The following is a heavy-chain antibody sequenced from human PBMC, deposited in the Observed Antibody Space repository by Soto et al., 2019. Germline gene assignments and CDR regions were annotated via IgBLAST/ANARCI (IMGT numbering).Heavy chain of an antibody. Sequence: SETLSLTCTVSGGSISSGDYYWSWIRQPPGKGLEWIGYIYYSGSTYYNPSLKSRVTISVDTSKNQFSLKLSSVTAADTAVYYCARDSRKSVQLVPHYYYGMDVWGQGTTVPVSS. CDR3: ARDSRKSVQLVPHYYYGMDV. CDR2: IYYSGST. D-gene: IGHD6-13*01. V-gene: IGHV4-30-4*01. J-gene: IGHJ6*02. CDR1: GGSISSGDYY.